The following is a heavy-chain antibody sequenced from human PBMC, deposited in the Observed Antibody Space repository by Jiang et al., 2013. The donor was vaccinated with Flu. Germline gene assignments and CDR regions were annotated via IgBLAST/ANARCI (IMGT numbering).Heavy chain of an antibody. CDR2: IRYDGSNK. CDR3: AKDRNYRDGYNPPYLFDY. D-gene: IGHD5-24*01. V-gene: IGHV3-30*02. CDR1: GFTFSSYG. Sequence: GVVQPGGSLRLSCAASGFTFSSYGMHWVRQAPGKGLEWVAFIRYDGSNKYYADSVKGRFTISRDNSKNTLYLQMNSLRAEDTAVYYCAKDRNYRDGYNPPYLFDYWGQGTLVTVSS. J-gene: IGHJ4*02.